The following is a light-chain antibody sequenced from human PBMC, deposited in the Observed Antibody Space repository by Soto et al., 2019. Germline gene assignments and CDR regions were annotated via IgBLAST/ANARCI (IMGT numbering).Light chain of an antibody. V-gene: IGLV2-14*01. CDR1: SSDVGGYNY. J-gene: IGLJ2*01. CDR3: SSYTSSNTVI. Sequence: QSALTQPASVSGSPGQSISISCTGTSSDVGGYNYVSWYQQHPGKAPKLMIYEVSNRPSGVSNRFSGSKSGNTASLTISGLQVEDEADYYCSSYTSSNTVIFGGGTSSPS. CDR2: EVS.